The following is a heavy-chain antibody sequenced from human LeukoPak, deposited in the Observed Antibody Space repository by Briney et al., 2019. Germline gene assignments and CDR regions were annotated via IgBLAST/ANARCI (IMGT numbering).Heavy chain of an antibody. D-gene: IGHD1-1*01. Sequence: PGGSLRLSCAASGFTFTTYYMTWVRQAPGKGLEWLANISQDGRTNYYADSVEGRFAISRDNAINSVSLQMNSVRAEDTAVYYCARENWSNDYWGQGTLVTVSS. J-gene: IGHJ4*02. V-gene: IGHV3-7*01. CDR2: ISQDGRTN. CDR1: GFTFTTYY. CDR3: ARENWSNDY.